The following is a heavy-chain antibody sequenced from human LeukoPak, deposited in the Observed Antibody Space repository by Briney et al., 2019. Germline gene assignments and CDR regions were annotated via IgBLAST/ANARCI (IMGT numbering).Heavy chain of an antibody. J-gene: IGHJ4*02. V-gene: IGHV1-2*02. CDR2: INPNSGGT. CDR1: GHTFTGYY. D-gene: IGHD5-18*01. Sequence: ASVKVCCKASGHTFTGYYMHWVRQAPGQGLEWMGWINPNSGGTNYAQKFQGRVTMTRDTSISTAYMELSRLRSDDAAVYYCARAPWIQLWDCWGQGTLVTVSS. CDR3: ARAPWIQLWDC.